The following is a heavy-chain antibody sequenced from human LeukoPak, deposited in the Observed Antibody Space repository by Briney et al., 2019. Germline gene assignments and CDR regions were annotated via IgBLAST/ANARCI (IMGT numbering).Heavy chain of an antibody. V-gene: IGHV3-15*01. CDR3: VKDMKIKAAGYYFDY. D-gene: IGHD6-13*01. CDR2: IKSKTDGGTT. J-gene: IGHJ4*02. Sequence: GGSLRLSCAASGFTFSNAWMSWVRQAPGKGLEWVGRIKSKTDGGTTDYAAPVKGRFTISRDDSKNTLYLQMNSLRAEDTAVFYCVKDMKIKAAGYYFDYWGQGTLVTVSS. CDR1: GFTFSNAW.